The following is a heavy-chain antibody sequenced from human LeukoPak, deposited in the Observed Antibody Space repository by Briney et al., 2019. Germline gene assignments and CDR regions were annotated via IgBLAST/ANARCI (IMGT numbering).Heavy chain of an antibody. V-gene: IGHV4-4*07. CDR3: ARDPSPLLWFDY. J-gene: IGHJ5*01. CDR1: GGSISSYY. Sequence: PSETLSLTGTVSGGSISSYYWSWIRQPAGKGLEGIGRIYTSGSTNYNPSLKSRVTMSVDTSKNQFSLKLSSVTAADTAVYYCARDPSPLLWFDYWGQGTLVTVSS. D-gene: IGHD3-10*01. CDR2: IYTSGST.